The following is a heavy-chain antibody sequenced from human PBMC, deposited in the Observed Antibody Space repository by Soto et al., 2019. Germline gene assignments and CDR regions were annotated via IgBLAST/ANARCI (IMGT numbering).Heavy chain of an antibody. V-gene: IGHV4-31*03. D-gene: IGHD2-15*01. CDR1: GGSISSGGYY. CDR3: ASLAALLAYGMDV. CDR2: IYYSGST. Sequence: PTETLSLTCTVSGGSISSGGYYWSWIRQHPGKGLEWIGYIYYSGSTYYNPSLKSRVTISVDTSKNQLSPKLSSVTAADTALYHCASLAALLAYGMDVWSQANTVTVS. J-gene: IGHJ6*02.